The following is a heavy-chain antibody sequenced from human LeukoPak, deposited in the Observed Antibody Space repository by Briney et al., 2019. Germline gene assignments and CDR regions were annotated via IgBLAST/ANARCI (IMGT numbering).Heavy chain of an antibody. J-gene: IGHJ4*02. CDR1: GFTFSSNW. V-gene: IGHV3-74*01. CDR3: VRDLGGRSGH. Sequence: GGSLRLSCAASGFTFSSNWMHWVRQAPGKGLVWVSRINEDGSTTNYADSVKGRSTIFRDNTKNTLYLQMNSLRAEDTAVYYCVRDLGGRSGHWGQGTLVTVSS. D-gene: IGHD1-26*01. CDR2: INEDGSTT.